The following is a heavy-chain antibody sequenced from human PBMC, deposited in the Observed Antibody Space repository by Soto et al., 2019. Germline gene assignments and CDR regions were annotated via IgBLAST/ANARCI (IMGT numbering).Heavy chain of an antibody. V-gene: IGHV1-2*02. CDR3: ASDFWGGDWTVTTVEFVRS. Sequence: VNVYCKASGPRFSGSYVRRLRQAPGQRLDSMYWVAPDRVVTLYGQKFQGRVSMTMDTSLSALYMELRSLRRHDMAVYFCASDFWGGDWTVTTVEFVRSWGQGPLVTVSS. J-gene: IGHJ5*02. CDR1: GPRFSGSY. CDR2: VAPDRVVT. D-gene: IGHD4-17*01.